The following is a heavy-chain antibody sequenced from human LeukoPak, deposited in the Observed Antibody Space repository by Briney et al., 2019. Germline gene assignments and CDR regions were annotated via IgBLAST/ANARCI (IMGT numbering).Heavy chain of an antibody. CDR1: GFTFSSYA. D-gene: IGHD3-10*01. CDR3: ARDPWAPIGRHLAPGAFDI. V-gene: IGHV3-30*04. J-gene: IGHJ3*02. Sequence: GGSLRLSCAASGFTFSSYAMHWVRQAPGKGLEWVAVISYDGSNKYYADSVKGRFTISRDNSKNTLYLQMNSLRAEDTAVYYCARDPWAPIGRHLAPGAFDIWGQGTMVTVSS. CDR2: ISYDGSNK.